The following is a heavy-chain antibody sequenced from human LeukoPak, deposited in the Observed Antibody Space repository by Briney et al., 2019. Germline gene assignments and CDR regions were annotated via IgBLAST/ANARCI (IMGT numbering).Heavy chain of an antibody. J-gene: IGHJ4*02. CDR2: IWYDGSNK. CDR3: TKSRAYRAAAGEFDY. CDR1: GFTFSSYG. Sequence: PGGSLRLSCAASGFTFSSYGMHWVRQAPGKGLEWVAVIWYDGSNKYYADSVKGRFTISRDNSKNTLYLQMNSLRAEDTAVYYCTKSRAYRAAAGEFDYWGQGTLVTVSS. D-gene: IGHD6-13*01. V-gene: IGHV3-33*06.